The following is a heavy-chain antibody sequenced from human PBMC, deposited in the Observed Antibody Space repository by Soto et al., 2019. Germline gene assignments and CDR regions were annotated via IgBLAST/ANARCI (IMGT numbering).Heavy chain of an antibody. J-gene: IGHJ5*02. D-gene: IGHD4-17*01. CDR1: GFTFSSYW. CDR2: INSDGSST. V-gene: IGHV3-74*01. Sequence: SLRLSCAASGFTFSSYWMHWVRQAPGKGLVWVSRINSDGSSTSYADSVKGRFTISRDNAKNTLYLQMNSLRAEDTAVYYCARTVDYAVDWFDPWGQGTLVTVSS. CDR3: ARTVDYAVDWFDP.